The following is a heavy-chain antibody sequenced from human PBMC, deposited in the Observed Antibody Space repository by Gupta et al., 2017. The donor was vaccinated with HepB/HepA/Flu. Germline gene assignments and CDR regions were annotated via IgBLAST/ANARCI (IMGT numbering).Heavy chain of an antibody. D-gene: IGHD5-18*01. CDR1: GFTFISYA. V-gene: IGHV3-23*01. J-gene: IGHJ4*02. Sequence: EVQLLESGGGLIQPGGSLRLSCAASGFTFISYAMTWVRQAPGKGLEWVSAISSGGGSTYYADSVKGRFTISRDNSKNTLYLQMNSLRAEDTAVYYCAKGRIQPDYWGQGTLVTVSS. CDR2: ISSGGGST. CDR3: AKGRIQPDY.